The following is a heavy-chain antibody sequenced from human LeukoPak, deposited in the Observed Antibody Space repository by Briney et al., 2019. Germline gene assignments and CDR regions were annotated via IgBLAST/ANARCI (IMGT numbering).Heavy chain of an antibody. J-gene: IGHJ4*02. CDR1: GGSFSGYY. CDR3: ARGRNRGFDY. V-gene: IGHV4-34*01. Sequence: SETLSLTCAVYGGSFSGYYWSWIRQPPGKGLEWIGKINHSGSTNYNPSLKSRVTISVDTSKNQFSLKLSSVTAADTAVYYCARGRNRGFDYWGQGTLVTVSS. CDR2: INHSGST. D-gene: IGHD2/OR15-2a*01.